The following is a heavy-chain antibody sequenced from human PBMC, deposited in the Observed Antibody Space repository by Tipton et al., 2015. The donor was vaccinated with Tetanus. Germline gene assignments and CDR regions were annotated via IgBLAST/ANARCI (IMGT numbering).Heavy chain of an antibody. Sequence: TLSLTCTVSGASLTDYYWTWICHPPGKGLGWVGEINHSGSAKYITSRKSRATISVDPSKNQFSLNLNSVTAADTAVYYCARLILGRSKGVAGIRCYYCYGLDVWGQGTTVTVTS. CDR2: INHSGSA. J-gene: IGHJ6*02. CDR1: GASLTDYY. CDR3: ARLILGRSKGVAGIRCYYCYGLDV. V-gene: IGHV4-34*01. D-gene: IGHD6-19*01.